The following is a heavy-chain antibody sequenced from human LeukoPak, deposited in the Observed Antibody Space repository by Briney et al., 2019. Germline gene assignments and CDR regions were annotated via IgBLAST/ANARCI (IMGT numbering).Heavy chain of an antibody. CDR2: IIPVFGTA. Sequence: ASVKVSCKASGGTFSSYAISWVRQAPGQGLEWMGGIIPVFGTANYAQKFQGRVTITADESTSTAYMELSSLRSEDTAVYYCARAGVDWNDQNWFDPWGQGTLVTVSS. CDR3: ARAGVDWNDQNWFDP. J-gene: IGHJ5*02. V-gene: IGHV1-69*13. D-gene: IGHD1-1*01. CDR1: GGTFSSYA.